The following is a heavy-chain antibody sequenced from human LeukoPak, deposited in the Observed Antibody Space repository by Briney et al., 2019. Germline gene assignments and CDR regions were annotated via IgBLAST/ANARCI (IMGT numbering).Heavy chain of an antibody. J-gene: IGHJ4*02. CDR3: ARDLSPLSNYMGDY. CDR1: GFTFSSYE. Sequence: GGSLRLSCAASGFTFSSYEMNWVRQAPGKGLEWVSYISSSGSTIYYADSVKGRFTISRGNAKNSLYLQMNSLRAEDTAVYYCARDLSPLSNYMGDYWGQGTLVTVSS. V-gene: IGHV3-48*03. CDR2: ISSSGSTI. D-gene: IGHD1-7*01.